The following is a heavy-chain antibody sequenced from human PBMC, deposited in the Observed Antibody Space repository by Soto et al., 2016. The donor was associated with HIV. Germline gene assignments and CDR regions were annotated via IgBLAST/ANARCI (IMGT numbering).Heavy chain of an antibody. Sequence: QVQLVQSGAELKKPGSSVTVSCKASGGTFSSYIVNWVRQAPGQGLEWMGGIIPIFGSTNYAQKFQDRVKFTAVEYTKTAYMELSSLTSEDTAVYYCARGRRFSNSWREGDSLEMWGQRDKGSPSLQ. V-gene: IGHV1-69*01. CDR3: ARGRRFSNSWREGDSLEM. CDR1: GGTFSSYI. CDR2: IIPIFGST. D-gene: IGHD2-2*01. J-gene: IGHJ3*02.